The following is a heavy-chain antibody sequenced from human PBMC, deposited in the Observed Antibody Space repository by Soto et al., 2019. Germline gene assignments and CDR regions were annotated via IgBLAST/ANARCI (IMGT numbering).Heavy chain of an antibody. CDR3: ASHLFQGFTYYYDSSGYFLNY. J-gene: IGHJ4*02. Sequence: GESLKISCKGSGYSFTSYWISWVRQMLGKGLEWMGRIDPSDSYTNYSPSFQGHVTISADKSISTAYLQWSSLKASDTAMYYCASHLFQGFTYYYDSSGYFLNYWGQGTLVTVSS. CDR2: IDPSDSYT. D-gene: IGHD3-22*01. V-gene: IGHV5-10-1*01. CDR1: GYSFTSYW.